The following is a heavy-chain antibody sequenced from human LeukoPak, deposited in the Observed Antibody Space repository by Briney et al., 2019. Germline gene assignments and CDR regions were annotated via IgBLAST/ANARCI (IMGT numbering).Heavy chain of an antibody. Sequence: ASVKVSCKASGYTFTSYAMNWVRQAPGQGLEWMGWINTNTGNPTYAQGFTGRFVFSLDTPVSTAYLQISSLKAEDTAVYYCAREGGPPWATLPAEYFQHWGQGTLVTVSS. J-gene: IGHJ1*01. D-gene: IGHD1-26*01. CDR3: AREGGPPWATLPAEYFQH. V-gene: IGHV7-4-1*02. CDR2: INTNTGNP. CDR1: GYTFTSYA.